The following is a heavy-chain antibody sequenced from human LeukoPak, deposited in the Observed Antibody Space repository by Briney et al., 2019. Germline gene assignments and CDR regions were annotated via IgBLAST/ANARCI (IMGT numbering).Heavy chain of an antibody. CDR1: GGSFSGYY. Sequence: SETLSLTCAVYGGSFSGYYWSWIRQPPGKGLEWIGEINHSGSTNYNPSLKSRVTISVDTSKNQFSLKLSSVTAADTAVYYCARDFANLYSSSWYRVGFFDYWGQGTLVTVSS. CDR2: INHSGST. V-gene: IGHV4-34*01. D-gene: IGHD6-13*01. J-gene: IGHJ4*02. CDR3: ARDFANLYSSSWYRVGFFDY.